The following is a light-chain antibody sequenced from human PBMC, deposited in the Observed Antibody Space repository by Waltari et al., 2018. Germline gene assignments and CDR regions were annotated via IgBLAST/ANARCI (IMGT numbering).Light chain of an antibody. CDR2: VNSDGSH. J-gene: IGLJ3*02. Sequence: LVLTQSPSASASLVASVKLTCRLPGEYSAYAIAWHQQQPLKGPRYLMTVNSDGSHKKGDGISERFSGSSSDLDRYLIISRLQSDDEADYFCQTWGTGIQVFGSGTKLTVL. CDR3: QTWGTGIQV. CDR1: GEYSAYA. V-gene: IGLV4-69*01.